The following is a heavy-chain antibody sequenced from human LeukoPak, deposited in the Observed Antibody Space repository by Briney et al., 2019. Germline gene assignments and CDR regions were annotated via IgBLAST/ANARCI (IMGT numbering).Heavy chain of an antibody. J-gene: IGHJ5*02. Sequence: GGSLRLSCEASGFTLRKRWMTWVRQAPGKGLEWVATIKQGGGEKFYVDSVRGRFTISEDSAKNSLYLQMNSLRADDTAVYYCARDPFDHWGQGTLVTVSS. CDR3: ARDPFDH. CDR1: GFTLRKRW. CDR2: IKQGGGEK. V-gene: IGHV3-7*01.